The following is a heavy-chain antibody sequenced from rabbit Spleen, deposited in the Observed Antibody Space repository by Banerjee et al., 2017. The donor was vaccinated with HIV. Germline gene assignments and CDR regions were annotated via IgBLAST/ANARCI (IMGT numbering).Heavy chain of an antibody. CDR2: IDPVFGST. V-gene: IGHV1S45*01. Sequence: QEQLEESGGGQVQRGGSLKLSCKASGFDFSSYGVSWVRQAPGKGLEWIGYIDPVFGSTVYASWAKGRFTISKISSTTVTLQMTSLTAADTATYFCARDIGSSGTYTNLWGPGTLVTVS. D-gene: IGHD1-1*01. J-gene: IGHJ4*01. CDR3: ARDIGSSGTYTNL. CDR1: GFDFSSYG.